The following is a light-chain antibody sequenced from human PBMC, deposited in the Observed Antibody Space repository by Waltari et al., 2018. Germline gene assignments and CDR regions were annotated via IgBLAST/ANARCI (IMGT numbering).Light chain of an antibody. J-gene: IGLJ2*01. CDR3: SSYTSSTYPVV. CDR2: EVT. V-gene: IGLV2-14*01. CDR1: SSDVGGYNY. Sequence: QSALTQPASVSGSPGQSVTISCTGTSSDVGGYNYVSLYQQHTGNAPKLMIYEVTNRPSGVSNRFSRSKSGNTASLTISGLQAEDEADYYCSSYTSSTYPVVFGGGTKLTVL.